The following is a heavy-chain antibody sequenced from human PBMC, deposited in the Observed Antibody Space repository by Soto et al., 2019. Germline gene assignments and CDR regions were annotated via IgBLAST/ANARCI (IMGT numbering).Heavy chain of an antibody. V-gene: IGHV1-18*04. Sequence: GASVKVSCKASGYTFTSYGISWVRQAPGQGLEWMGWISAYNGNTNYAQKLQGRVTMTTDTSTSTAYMELRSLRSDDTAVYYCARVGTSCCHYYYYGMDVWGQGTTVTVSS. J-gene: IGHJ6*02. D-gene: IGHD2-2*01. CDR2: ISAYNGNT. CDR1: GYTFTSYG. CDR3: ARVGTSCCHYYYYGMDV.